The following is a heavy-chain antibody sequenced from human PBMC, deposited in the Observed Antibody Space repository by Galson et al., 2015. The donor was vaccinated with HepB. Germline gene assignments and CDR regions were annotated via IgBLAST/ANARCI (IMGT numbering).Heavy chain of an antibody. D-gene: IGHD6-13*01. CDR1: GFTFSSYG. CDR3: AKDQAAAGMMWSVIDY. J-gene: IGHJ4*02. CDR2: IRYDGSNK. Sequence: SLRLSCAASGFTFSSYGMHWVRQAPGKGLEWVAFIRYDGSNKYYADSVKGRFTISRDNSKNTLYLQMNSLRAEDTAVYYCAKDQAAAGMMWSVIDYWGQGTLVTVSS. V-gene: IGHV3-30*02.